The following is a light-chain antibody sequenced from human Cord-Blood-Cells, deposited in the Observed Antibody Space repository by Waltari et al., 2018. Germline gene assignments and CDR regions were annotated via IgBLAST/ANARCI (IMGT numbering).Light chain of an antibody. J-gene: IGLJ3*02. CDR1: SSDVGGYNY. CDR2: DVS. CDR3: SSYTSSSTWV. Sequence: QSALTQPASVSGSPGQSITISCTGTSSDVGGYNYVPWYQQHPGKAPKLMIYDVSNRPSGVSNRFSGSKSGNTASLTISGLQAEDEADYYCSSYTSSSTWVLGGGTKLTVL. V-gene: IGLV2-14*01.